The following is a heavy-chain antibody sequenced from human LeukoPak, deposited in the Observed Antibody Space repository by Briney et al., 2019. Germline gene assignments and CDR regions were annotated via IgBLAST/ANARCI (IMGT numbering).Heavy chain of an antibody. Sequence: GGSLRLFCAASGFTFSTYGMHWVRQAPGKGLEWVAVISYDGGYKSYSDSVKGRFTISRDNSKNTLYLQMDNLRTEDTALYYCAKKPPGEWELPPDIWGQGTMVTVSS. V-gene: IGHV3-30*18. D-gene: IGHD1-26*01. CDR2: ISYDGGYK. CDR3: AKKPPGEWELPPDI. CDR1: GFTFSTYG. J-gene: IGHJ3*02.